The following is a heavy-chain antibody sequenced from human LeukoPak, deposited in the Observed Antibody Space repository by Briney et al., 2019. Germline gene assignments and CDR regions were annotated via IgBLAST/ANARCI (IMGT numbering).Heavy chain of an antibody. CDR2: ISTSSSYT. CDR3: ARDPYSGAYGDTYYYFMDV. D-gene: IGHD1-26*01. J-gene: IGHJ6*03. Sequence: PGGSLRLSCAASGFTFSSYNMNWVRQAPGKGLEWVSSISTSSSYTFYADSVKGRFTISRVNARNSLYLQMNSLTAEDTAVYYCARDPYSGAYGDTYYYFMDVWGKGTTVTISS. V-gene: IGHV3-21*01. CDR1: GFTFSSYN.